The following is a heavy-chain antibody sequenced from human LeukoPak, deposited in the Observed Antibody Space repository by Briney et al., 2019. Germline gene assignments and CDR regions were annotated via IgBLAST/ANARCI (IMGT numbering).Heavy chain of an antibody. V-gene: IGHV3-33*01. J-gene: IGHJ4*02. D-gene: IGHD3-10*01. CDR2: IWYDGSNK. CDR1: GFTFSSYG. CDR3: AREDGFGYFDY. Sequence: GGPLRLSCAASGFTFSSYGMHWVRQAPGKGLEWVAVIWYDGSNKYYADSVKGRFTISRDNSKNTLYLQMNSLRAEDTAVYYCAREDGFGYFDYWGQGTLVTVSS.